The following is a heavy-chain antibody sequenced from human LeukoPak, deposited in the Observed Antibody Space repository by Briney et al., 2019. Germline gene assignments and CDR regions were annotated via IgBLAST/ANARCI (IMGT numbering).Heavy chain of an antibody. CDR2: IYSGGST. J-gene: IGHJ4*02. Sequence: GGSLRLSCAASGFTVSSNYMSWVRQAPGKGREWVSIIYSGGSTFYADSVKGRFTISRDNSKNTLYLQMNSLRAEDTAVYYCARDPRKRQWLSKAMEYYFDYWGQGTLVTVSS. CDR3: ARDPRKRQWLSKAMEYYFDY. CDR1: GFTVSSNY. V-gene: IGHV3-53*01. D-gene: IGHD6-19*01.